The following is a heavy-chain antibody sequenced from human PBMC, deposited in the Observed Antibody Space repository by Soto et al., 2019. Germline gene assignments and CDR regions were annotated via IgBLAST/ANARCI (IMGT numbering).Heavy chain of an antibody. J-gene: IGHJ6*02. D-gene: IGHD2-15*01. CDR3: ARDVAATALDYYYGMDV. CDR2: IYDSGST. Sequence: SETLSLTCTVSGVSISSFYWSWIRQPPGKGLEYIGCIYDSGSTNFNPSLKSRVTMSVDTSKNQFSLKLSSVTAADTAVYYCARDVAATALDYYYGMDVWGQGTTVTVSS. V-gene: IGHV4-59*01. CDR1: GVSISSFY.